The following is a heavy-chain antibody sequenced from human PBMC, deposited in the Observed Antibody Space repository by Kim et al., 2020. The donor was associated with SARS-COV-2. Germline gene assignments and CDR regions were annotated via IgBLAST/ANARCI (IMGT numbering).Heavy chain of an antibody. V-gene: IGHV3-23*01. J-gene: IGHJ4*02. CDR2: GRT. CDR3: ATGVQGTDD. Sequence: GRTYFAESGKGRFAISRDNSKNTLSLQMNSLRAEDTAVYYCATGVQGTDDWGQGTLVTVSS. D-gene: IGHD3-10*01.